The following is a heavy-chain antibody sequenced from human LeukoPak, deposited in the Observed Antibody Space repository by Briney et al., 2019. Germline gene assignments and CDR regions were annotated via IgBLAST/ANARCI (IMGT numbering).Heavy chain of an antibody. J-gene: IGHJ4*02. CDR2: IIPIFGTA. Sequence: SVKVSCKASGGTFSSYAISWVRQAPGQGLEWMGGIIPIFGTANYAQKFQGRVTITTDESTSTAYMELSSLRSEDTAVYYCARCRRDGYNWLSCYFDYWGQGTLVTVSS. CDR3: ARCRRDGYNWLSCYFDY. CDR1: GGTFSSYA. D-gene: IGHD5-24*01. V-gene: IGHV1-69*05.